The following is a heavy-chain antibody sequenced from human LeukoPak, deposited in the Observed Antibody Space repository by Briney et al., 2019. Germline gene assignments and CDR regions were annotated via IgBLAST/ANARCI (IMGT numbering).Heavy chain of an antibody. CDR2: IYTSGSS. D-gene: IGHD2-2*01. CDR1: GGSISSYY. V-gene: IGHV4-4*07. CDR3: AGEGYCSSSSCYAWNYFDY. J-gene: IGHJ4*02. Sequence: SETLSLTCTVSGGSISSYYWSWIRQPAGKGLEWVGRIYTSGSSNFNPSLQSRVTMSADTSKNQFSLKLSSVTAADTAVYYCAGEGYCSSSSCYAWNYFDYWGQGTLVTVSS.